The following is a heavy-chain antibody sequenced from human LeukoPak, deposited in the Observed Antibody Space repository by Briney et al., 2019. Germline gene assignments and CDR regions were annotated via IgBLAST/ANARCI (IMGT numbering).Heavy chain of an antibody. D-gene: IGHD5-24*01. Sequence: PSQTLSLTCTVSGGSISSGDYYWCWIRQPPGKGLEWIGYIYYSGSTYYNPSLKSRVTISVDTSTNQFSLKLSSVTAADTAVYYCARDQEDGYKYYYYGMDVWGQGTTVTVSS. J-gene: IGHJ6*02. V-gene: IGHV4-30-4*01. CDR2: IYYSGST. CDR1: GGSISSGDYY. CDR3: ARDQEDGYKYYYYGMDV.